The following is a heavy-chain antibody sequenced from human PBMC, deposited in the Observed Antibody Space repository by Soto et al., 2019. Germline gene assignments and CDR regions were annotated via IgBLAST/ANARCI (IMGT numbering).Heavy chain of an antibody. J-gene: IGHJ2*01. CDR1: GGTFSSYT. D-gene: IGHD7-27*01. CDR3: ARSDGDQIRDNWYFDL. V-gene: IGHV1-69*02. CDR2: IIPILGIA. Sequence: QVQLVQSGAEVKKPGSSVKVSCKASGGTFSSYTISWVRQAPGQGLEWMGRIIPILGIANYAQKFQGRLTITADKSTSTAYMELSSLRSEDTAVYYCARSDGDQIRDNWYFDLWGRGTLVTVSS.